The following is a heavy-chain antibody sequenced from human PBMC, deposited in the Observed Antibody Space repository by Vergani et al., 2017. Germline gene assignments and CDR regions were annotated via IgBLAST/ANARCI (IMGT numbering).Heavy chain of an antibody. CDR2: INPRGCST. CDR1: GYTFTSYY. D-gene: IGHD2-2*01. CDR3: ARDSRYCSSTSCYVGRDWFDP. V-gene: IGHV1-46*01. J-gene: IGHJ5*02. Sequence: QVQLVQSGAEVKKPGASVKVSCKASGYTFTSYYMHWVRQAPGQGLEWMGIINPRGCSTSYAQKFQGRVTMTRDTSTSTVYMELSSLRSEDTAVYYCARDSRYCSSTSCYVGRDWFDPWGQGTLVTVSS.